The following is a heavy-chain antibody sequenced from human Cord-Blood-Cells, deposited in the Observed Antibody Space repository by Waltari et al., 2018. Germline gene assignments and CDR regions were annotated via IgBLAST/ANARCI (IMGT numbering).Heavy chain of an antibody. CDR3: ARGRRDIVVVPAAIWFDP. Sequence: QVQLQQWGAGLLKPSGTLSLTCAVYGGSFSGYYWSWIRQPPGKGLEWIGEINHSGSTNYNPSLKSRVTISVDTSKNQFSLKLSSVTAADTAVYYCARGRRDIVVVPAAIWFDPWGQGTLVTVSS. CDR2: INHSGST. J-gene: IGHJ5*02. V-gene: IGHV4-34*01. D-gene: IGHD2-2*01. CDR1: GGSFSGYY.